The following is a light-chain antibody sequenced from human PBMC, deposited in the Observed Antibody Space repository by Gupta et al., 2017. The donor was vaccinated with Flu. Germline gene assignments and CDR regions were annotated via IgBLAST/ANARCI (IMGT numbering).Light chain of an antibody. CDR1: QSISTW. J-gene: IGKJ5*01. V-gene: IGKV1-5*03. CDR3: QQYNSPIT. Sequence: PSTLSASVGDRVTITGRASQSISTWLAWYQQKPGKVPKVLSYKASTLESGVPSRFSGSGSGTEFTLTISSLQPEDFATYYCQQYNSPITFGQGTRLEIK. CDR2: KAS.